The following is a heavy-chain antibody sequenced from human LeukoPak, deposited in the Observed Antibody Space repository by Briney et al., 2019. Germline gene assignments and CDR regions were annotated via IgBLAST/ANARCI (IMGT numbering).Heavy chain of an antibody. J-gene: IGHJ4*02. Sequence: SETLSLTCTVSGGSISSYYWSWIRQPPGKGLEWIGYIYYSGSTNYNPSLKSRVTVSVDTSKNQFSLKLSSVTAADTAVYYCARVGRYCSGGGCYWYFDYWGQGTLVTVSS. V-gene: IGHV4-59*01. CDR1: GGSISSYY. D-gene: IGHD2-15*01. CDR3: ARVGRYCSGGGCYWYFDY. CDR2: IYYSGST.